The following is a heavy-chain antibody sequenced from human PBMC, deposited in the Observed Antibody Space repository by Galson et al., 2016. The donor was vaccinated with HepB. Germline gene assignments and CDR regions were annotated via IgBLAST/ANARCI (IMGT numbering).Heavy chain of an antibody. D-gene: IGHD4-17*01. CDR2: IKQDGSEK. J-gene: IGHJ4*02. Sequence: SLRLSCAASGFIFSTYWMSWVRQAPGKGLEWVANIKQDGSEKYYVDSVRGRFTISRDNAKKSLLLQTNSLRVEDTAVYYCAREDETYGDPDFWGQGTWSLSPQ. CDR1: GFIFSTYW. V-gene: IGHV3-7*03. CDR3: AREDETYGDPDF.